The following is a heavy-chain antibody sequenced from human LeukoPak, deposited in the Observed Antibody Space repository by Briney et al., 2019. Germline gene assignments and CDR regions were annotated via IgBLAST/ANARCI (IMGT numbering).Heavy chain of an antibody. CDR3: TRDGDDFWSGYLYY. CDR2: IRSKAYGGTT. CDR1: GFTFGDYA. J-gene: IGHJ4*02. Sequence: GGSLRLSCTASGFTFGDYAMSWFRQAPGKGLEWVGFIRSKAYGGTTEYAASVKGRFTISRDDSKSIAYLQMNSLKTEDTAVYYCTRDGDDFWSGYLYYWGQGTLVTVSS. V-gene: IGHV3-49*03. D-gene: IGHD3-3*01.